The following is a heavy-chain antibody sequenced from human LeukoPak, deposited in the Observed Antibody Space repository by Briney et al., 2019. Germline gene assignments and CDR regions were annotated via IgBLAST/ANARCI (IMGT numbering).Heavy chain of an antibody. CDR2: IYHSGST. V-gene: IGHV4-4*02. J-gene: IGHJ4*02. CDR1: GGSISSSNW. D-gene: IGHD6-13*01. Sequence: SETLSLTCAVSGGSISSSNWWSWVRQPPGKGLEWIGEIYHSGSTNYNPSLKSRVTISVVKSKNQFSLKLSSVTAADTAVYYCARDGRAAVDYWGQGTLVTVSS. CDR3: ARDGRAAVDY.